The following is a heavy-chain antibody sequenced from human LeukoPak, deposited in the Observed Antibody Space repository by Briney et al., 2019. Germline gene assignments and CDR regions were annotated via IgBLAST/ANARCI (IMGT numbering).Heavy chain of an antibody. V-gene: IGHV3-30-3*02. J-gene: IGHJ4*02. CDR1: GFTFSSYA. CDR2: ISYDGSNK. CDR3: AKYRGSSGWYDFDY. D-gene: IGHD6-19*01. Sequence: GRSLRLSCAASGFTFSSYAMHWVRQAPGKGLEWVAVISYDGSNKYYADSVKGRFTISRDNSKNTLYLQMDSLRAEDTAVYYCAKYRGSSGWYDFDYWGQGTLVTVSS.